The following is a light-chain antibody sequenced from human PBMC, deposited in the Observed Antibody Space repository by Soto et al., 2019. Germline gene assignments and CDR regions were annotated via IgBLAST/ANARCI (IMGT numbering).Light chain of an antibody. CDR2: WAS. V-gene: IGKV4-1*01. CDR1: QSVLYTSDNKNF. CDR3: QQYYRGSWT. J-gene: IGKJ1*01. Sequence: DIVMTQSPDSLAVPLGERATINCKSSQSVLYTSDNKNFLAWYQQKPGQPPKLLIYWASTRESGVPDRFSGSGSGTDFTLPITSLQAEDVAVYYCQQYYRGSWTFGPGTKVEIK.